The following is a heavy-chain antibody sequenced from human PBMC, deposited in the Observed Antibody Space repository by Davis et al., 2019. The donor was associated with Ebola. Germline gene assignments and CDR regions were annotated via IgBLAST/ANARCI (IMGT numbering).Heavy chain of an antibody. J-gene: IGHJ5*02. V-gene: IGHV4-59*08. CDR2: LYYSGNT. Sequence: MPSETLSLTCTVSGGSISSYYWSWIRQPPGKGLEWIGHLYYSGNTNYNPSLKRRVSISVDTSRHQFSLELSSVTAADTAVYFCARGGGWFDPWGQGTLVTVSS. CDR3: ARGGGWFDP. CDR1: GGSISSYY. D-gene: IGHD3-16*01.